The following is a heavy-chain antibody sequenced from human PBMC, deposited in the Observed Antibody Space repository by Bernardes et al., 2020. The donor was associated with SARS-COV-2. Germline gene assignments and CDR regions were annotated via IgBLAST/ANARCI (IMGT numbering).Heavy chain of an antibody. CDR3: ATQGHPGGYGMDV. CDR2: ISHDGDIR. CDR1: GFAFSYYV. V-gene: IGHV3-74*01. D-gene: IGHD3-10*01. J-gene: IGHJ6*02. Sequence: GSLRLSCAASGFAFSYYVMHWVRQAPGKGLEWVSRISHDGDIRSYADSVRGRFTISRDNAKNTLYLQMNSLRAEDTAVYYCATQGHPGGYGMDVWGQGTTVTVSS.